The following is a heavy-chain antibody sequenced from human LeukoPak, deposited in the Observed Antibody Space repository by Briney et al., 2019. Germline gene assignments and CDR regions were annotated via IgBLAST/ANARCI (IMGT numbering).Heavy chain of an antibody. J-gene: IGHJ4*02. CDR3: AINGY. Sequence: TSETLSLACAVYGGSFSGYYWSWIRQPPGKGLEWIGEINHSGSTNYNPSLKSRVTISVDTSKNQFSLKLSSVTAADTAVYYCAINGYWGQGTLVTVSS. CDR1: GGSFSGYY. CDR2: INHSGST. V-gene: IGHV4-34*01.